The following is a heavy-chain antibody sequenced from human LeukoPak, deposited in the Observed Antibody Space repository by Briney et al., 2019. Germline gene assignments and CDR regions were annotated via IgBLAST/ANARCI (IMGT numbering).Heavy chain of an antibody. Sequence: GGSLRLSCAASGFTFSSYSMNWVRQAPGKGLEWVSSISSSSSYIYYADSVKGRFTISRDNAKNSLYLQMNSLKAEDTAVYYCARGRPIAVAGTGWFDPWGQGTLVTVSS. V-gene: IGHV3-21*01. CDR1: GFTFSSYS. CDR3: ARGRPIAVAGTGWFDP. CDR2: ISSSSSYI. J-gene: IGHJ5*02. D-gene: IGHD6-19*01.